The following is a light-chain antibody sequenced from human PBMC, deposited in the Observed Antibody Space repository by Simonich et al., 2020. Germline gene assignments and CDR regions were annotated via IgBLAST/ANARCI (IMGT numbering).Light chain of an antibody. J-gene: IGKJ2*01. Sequence: EIVMTQSPATLSVSPGERATLSCRASQSVSSNLAWYQQKPGQAPRLLNYDASNRATGIPARFRGSGSGTDFTLTISSLEPEDFAVYYCQQRSNWYTFGQGTKLEIK. CDR2: DAS. CDR3: QQRSNWYT. V-gene: IGKV3-11*01. CDR1: QSVSSN.